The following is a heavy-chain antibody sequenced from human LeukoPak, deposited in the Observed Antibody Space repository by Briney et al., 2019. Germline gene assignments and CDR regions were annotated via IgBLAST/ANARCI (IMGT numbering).Heavy chain of an antibody. Sequence: SQTLSLTCTVSGGSISSGSYYWSWIRQPAGKGLEWIGRIYTSGSTNYNPSLKSQVTISVDTSKNQFSLKLSSVTAADTAVYYCARGYGDYYYYYMDVWGKGTTVTVSS. CDR1: GGSISSGSYY. D-gene: IGHD4-17*01. CDR2: IYTSGST. J-gene: IGHJ6*03. V-gene: IGHV4-61*02. CDR3: ARGYGDYYYYYMDV.